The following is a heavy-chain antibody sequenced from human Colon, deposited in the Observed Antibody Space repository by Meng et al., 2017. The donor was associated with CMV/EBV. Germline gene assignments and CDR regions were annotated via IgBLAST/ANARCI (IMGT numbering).Heavy chain of an antibody. D-gene: IGHD3-22*01. V-gene: IGHV3-23*01. CDR2: ISGSGGST. Sequence: SGCTFSSYDMSWVRQAPGKGLEWVSGISGSGGSTYYTDSVKGRFTISRDNSKNTLNLQMNSLRAEDTAIYYCAKSVYYDSTGYFDYWGQGTLVTVSS. CDR3: AKSVYYDSTGYFDY. J-gene: IGHJ4*02. CDR1: GCTFSSYD.